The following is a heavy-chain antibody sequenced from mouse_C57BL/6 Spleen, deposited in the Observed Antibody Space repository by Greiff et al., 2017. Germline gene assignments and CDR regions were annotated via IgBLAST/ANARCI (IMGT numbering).Heavy chain of an antibody. V-gene: IGHV1-50*01. Sequence: QVQLQQPGAELVKPGASVKLSCKASGYTFTSYWMQWVKQRPGQGLEWIGEIDPSDSYTNYNQKFKGKATLTVDTSSSTAYMQLSSLTSEDSAVYYCARRGVIYYDGSSSNYYAMDYWGQGTSVTVSS. CDR3: ARRGVIYYDGSSSNYYAMDY. D-gene: IGHD1-1*01. CDR2: IDPSDSYT. CDR1: GYTFTSYW. J-gene: IGHJ4*01.